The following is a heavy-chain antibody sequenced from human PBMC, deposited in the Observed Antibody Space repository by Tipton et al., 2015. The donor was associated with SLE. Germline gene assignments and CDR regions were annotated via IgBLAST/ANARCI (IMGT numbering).Heavy chain of an antibody. D-gene: IGHD5-12*01. CDR3: ANDYGGSRGYDNCFDP. J-gene: IGHJ5*02. Sequence: TLSLTCTVSGGSISSYYWSWIRQPPEKGLEWIGYIYYSGSTNYNPSLKSRVTISADTSKNQFSLKVSSVTAADSAVYYCANDYGGSRGYDNCFDPWGQGILVTVSS. CDR1: GGSISSYY. CDR2: IYYSGST. V-gene: IGHV4-59*07.